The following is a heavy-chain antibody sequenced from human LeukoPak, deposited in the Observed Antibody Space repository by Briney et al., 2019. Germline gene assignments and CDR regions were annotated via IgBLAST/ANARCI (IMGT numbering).Heavy chain of an antibody. D-gene: IGHD4/OR15-4a*01. CDR2: ISYDGTNI. CDR3: ARRAGAYSHPYDY. V-gene: IGHV3-30*03. CDR1: GFTFSTYS. J-gene: IGHJ4*02. Sequence: PGGSLRLSCEVSGFTFSTYSMNWVRQAPGKGLEWVAVISYDGTNIYYADSVKGRFTISRDNSKNTLYLQMNSLRAEDTAVYYCARRAGAYSHPYDYWGQGTLVTVSS.